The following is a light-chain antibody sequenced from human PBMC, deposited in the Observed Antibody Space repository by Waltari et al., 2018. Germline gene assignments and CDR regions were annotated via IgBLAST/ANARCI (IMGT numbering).Light chain of an antibody. J-gene: IGKJ1*01. CDR1: QNIGPW. CDR3: QQYDGYSWT. Sequence: DIQMTQSPSTLSASVGDRVTISCRASQNIGPWLAWYQQKPGKAPKLLIYKASSLESGVPSRFSGSGSGTEFTHTLSSLQPDDFATYYCQQYDGYSWTFGQGTKVEI. CDR2: KAS. V-gene: IGKV1-5*03.